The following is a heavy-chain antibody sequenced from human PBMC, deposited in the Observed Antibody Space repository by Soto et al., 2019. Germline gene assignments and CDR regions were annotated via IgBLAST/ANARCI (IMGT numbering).Heavy chain of an antibody. D-gene: IGHD6-13*01. CDR2: IYHSGST. V-gene: IGHV4-4*02. J-gene: IGHJ4*02. Sequence: SEALSLTCAVSGCSISSSNWWSWVRQPPGKGLEWIGEIYHSGSTNYNPSLKSRVTISVDKSKNQFSLKLSSVTAADTAVYYCARDISSSWLGGFDYWGQGTLVTVSS. CDR3: ARDISSSWLGGFDY. CDR1: GCSISSSNW.